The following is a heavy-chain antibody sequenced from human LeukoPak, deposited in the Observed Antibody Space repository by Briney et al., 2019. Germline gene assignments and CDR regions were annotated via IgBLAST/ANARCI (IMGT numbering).Heavy chain of an antibody. CDR3: VSFYETY. CDR1: GFTFSSHW. V-gene: IGHV3-74*01. D-gene: IGHD2/OR15-2a*01. Sequence: GGSLRLSCAASGFTFSSHWMHWVRQAPGKGLVWVSRINSDGSSISYADSVKGRFTISKDNAKNTVYLQMNSLRAEDTAVYYCVSFYETYWGRGTLVTVSS. CDR2: INSDGSSI. J-gene: IGHJ4*02.